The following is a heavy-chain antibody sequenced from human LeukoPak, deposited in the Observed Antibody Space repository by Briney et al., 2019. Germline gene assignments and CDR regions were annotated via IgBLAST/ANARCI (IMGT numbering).Heavy chain of an antibody. V-gene: IGHV1-69*13. D-gene: IGHD6-19*01. CDR3: ARDLGSSGWYQRGLDY. J-gene: IGHJ4*02. CDR2: IIPIFGTA. CDR1: GYIFSGYY. Sequence: SVKVSCKASGYIFSGYYMHWLRQAPGQGLEWMGGIIPIFGTANYAQKFQGRVTITADESTSTAYMELSSLRSEDTAVYYCARDLGSSGWYQRGLDYWGQGTLVTVSS.